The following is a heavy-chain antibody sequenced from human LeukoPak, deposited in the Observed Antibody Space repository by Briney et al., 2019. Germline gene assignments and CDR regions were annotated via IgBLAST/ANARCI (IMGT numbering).Heavy chain of an antibody. CDR2: IYYSGST. Sequence: SETLSLTCTVSGGSISSYYWSWIRQPPGKGLEWIGYIYYSGSTNYNPSLKSRVTISVDTSKNQFSLKLSSVTAADTAVYYCASVNWQYYYGMDVWGQGTTVTVSS. CDR3: ASVNWQYYYGMDV. D-gene: IGHD1-1*01. CDR1: GGSISSYY. V-gene: IGHV4-59*01. J-gene: IGHJ6*02.